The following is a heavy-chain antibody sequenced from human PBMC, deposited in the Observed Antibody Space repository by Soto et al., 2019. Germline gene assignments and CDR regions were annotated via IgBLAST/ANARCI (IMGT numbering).Heavy chain of an antibody. CDR3: ARDYVAYAFDI. D-gene: IGHD2-15*01. V-gene: IGHV4-61*01. J-gene: IGHJ3*02. CDR2: IYYSGST. Sequence: SETLSLTCTVSGGSVSSGSHYWSWIRQPPGKGLEWIGYIYYSGSTNYNPSLKSRVTISVDTSKNQFSLKLSSVTAADTAVYYCARDYVAYAFDIWGQGTMVTVSS. CDR1: GGSVSSGSHY.